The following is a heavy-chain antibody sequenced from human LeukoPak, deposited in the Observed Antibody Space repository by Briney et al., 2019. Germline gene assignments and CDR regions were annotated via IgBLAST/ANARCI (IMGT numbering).Heavy chain of an antibody. CDR2: VFSGGAT. J-gene: IGHJ4*02. Sequence: GGSLRLSCAVSGFTVSSNFMSWVRQAPGKGLEWVSIVFSGGATYLADSVKGRFTISRHNSENTLYLQMNSLSADDTAVYYCARDLLYWGQGTLVTVSS. CDR1: GFTVSSNF. CDR3: ARDLLY. V-gene: IGHV3-53*04. D-gene: IGHD1-26*01.